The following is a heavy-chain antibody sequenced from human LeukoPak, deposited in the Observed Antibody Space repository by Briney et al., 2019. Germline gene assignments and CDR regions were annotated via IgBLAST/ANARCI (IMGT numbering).Heavy chain of an antibody. CDR1: GGTFSSYA. CDR3: ARDEVATIGMGYYYYYMDV. D-gene: IGHD5-12*01. CDR2: INPNSGGT. Sequence: ASVKVSCKASGGTFSSYAISWVRQAPGQGLEWMGWINPNSGGTNYAQKFQGRVTMTRDTSISTAYMELSRLRSDDTAVYYCARDEVATIGMGYYYYYMDVWGKGTTVTVSS. J-gene: IGHJ6*03. V-gene: IGHV1-2*02.